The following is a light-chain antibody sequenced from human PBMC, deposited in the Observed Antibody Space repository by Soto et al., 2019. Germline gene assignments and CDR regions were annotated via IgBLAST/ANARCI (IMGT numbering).Light chain of an antibody. V-gene: IGLV2-23*01. J-gene: IGLJ3*02. CDR3: CSHAGSASWV. Sequence: QSALTQPASVSGSPGQSITISCTGTSSDVGTYNLVSWYQHHPGKAPKLIIYEDSKWPSGVYNRFSGSKSGNTASLTISGLQAEDEADYSCCSHAGSASWVFGGGTKLTVL. CDR1: SSDVGTYNL. CDR2: EDS.